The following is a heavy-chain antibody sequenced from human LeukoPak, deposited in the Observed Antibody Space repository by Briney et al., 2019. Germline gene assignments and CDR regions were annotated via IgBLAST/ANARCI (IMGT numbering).Heavy chain of an antibody. CDR1: GFTFSSYG. V-gene: IGHV3-30*02. CDR2: IRYDGSNK. Sequence: PGGSLRLSCAASGFTFSSYGMRWVRQAPGKGLEWVAFIRYDGSNKYYADSVKGRFTISRDNSKNTLYLQMNSLRAEDTAVYYCAKDYGVEVGYWGQGTLVTVSS. J-gene: IGHJ4*02. D-gene: IGHD4-17*01. CDR3: AKDYGVEVGY.